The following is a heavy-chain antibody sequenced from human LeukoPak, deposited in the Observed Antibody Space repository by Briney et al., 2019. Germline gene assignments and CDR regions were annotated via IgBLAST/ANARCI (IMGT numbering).Heavy chain of an antibody. J-gene: IGHJ4*02. D-gene: IGHD3-9*01. CDR2: IYRTGST. V-gene: IGHV4-61*02. Sequence: SETLSLTCTVSGGSINSGSYYWSWIRQPAGKGLEWIGRIYRTGSTNYNPSLKSRVTISVDTSKNQFSLKLNSVTAADTAVYYCARGAGNWLGPFDYWGQGTLVTVSS. CDR1: GGSINSGSYY. CDR3: ARGAGNWLGPFDY.